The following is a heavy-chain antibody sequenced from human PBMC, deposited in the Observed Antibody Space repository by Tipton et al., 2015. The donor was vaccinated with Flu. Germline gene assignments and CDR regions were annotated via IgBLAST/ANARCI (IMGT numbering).Heavy chain of an antibody. CDR2: IYTSGRT. Sequence: TLSLTCTVSGGSISSGSYYWSWIRQPAGKGLEWIGRIYTSGRTNYNPSLKSRVTISVDTSKNQFSLKLSPVTAADTAVYYCARVRSYYDSSGYYYAFDYWGQGTLATVSS. V-gene: IGHV4-61*02. CDR3: ARVRSYYDSSGYYYAFDY. J-gene: IGHJ4*02. D-gene: IGHD3-22*01. CDR1: GGSISSGSYY.